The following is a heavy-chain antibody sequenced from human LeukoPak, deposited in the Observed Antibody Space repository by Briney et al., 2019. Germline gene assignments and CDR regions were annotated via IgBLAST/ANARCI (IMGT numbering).Heavy chain of an antibody. CDR2: ISYSGNT. Sequence: SETLSLTCTVSGDSISSGDYYWSWIRRPPGKGLEWIGYISYSGNTYYNPSLKSRVTISVDTSKNQFSLKLSSVAAADTAVYYCARVGGSGSRFLHYYYYYYMDVWGKGTTVTISS. V-gene: IGHV4-61*08. CDR1: GDSISSGDYY. D-gene: IGHD3-10*01. J-gene: IGHJ6*03. CDR3: ARVGGSGSRFLHYYYYYYMDV.